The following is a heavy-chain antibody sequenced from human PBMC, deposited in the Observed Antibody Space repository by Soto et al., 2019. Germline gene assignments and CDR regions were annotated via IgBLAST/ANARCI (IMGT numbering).Heavy chain of an antibody. CDR2: IYHGGST. V-gene: IGHV4-38-2*02. D-gene: IGHD3-22*01. CDR3: ARDPYYYDSSGYYLFGSLDY. Sequence: SETLSLTCAVSGYSISSGYYWGWIREHPGRGLEWIGSIYHGGSTYYNPSLKSRVTISVDTSKNQFYLKLRAVTAADTAVYYCARDPYYYDSSGYYLFGSLDYWGQGTLVTVSS. CDR1: GYSISSGYY. J-gene: IGHJ4*02.